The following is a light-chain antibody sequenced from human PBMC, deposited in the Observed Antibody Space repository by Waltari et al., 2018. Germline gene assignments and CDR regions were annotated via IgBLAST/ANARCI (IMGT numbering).Light chain of an antibody. CDR1: QSISRW. CDR3: QQYNSFPYT. V-gene: IGKV1-5*03. Sequence: DIQMTQSPSTLSASVGDRVTITCRASQSISRWLAWSQQKPGKAPKLLIYKASSLESGVPSGFSGSGSGTEFTLTISSLRPDDFATYYCQQYNSFPYTFGQGTKLEIK. J-gene: IGKJ2*01. CDR2: KAS.